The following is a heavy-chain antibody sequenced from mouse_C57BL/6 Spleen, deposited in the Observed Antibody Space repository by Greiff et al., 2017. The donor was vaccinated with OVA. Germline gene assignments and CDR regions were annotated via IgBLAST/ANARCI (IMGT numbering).Heavy chain of an antibody. CDR3: ARSIVTTYYYAMDY. D-gene: IGHD2-5*01. V-gene: IGHV1-80*01. CDR2: IYPGDGDT. CDR1: GYAFSSYW. Sequence: VKLMESGAELVKPGASVKISCKASGYAFSSYWMNWVKQRPGKGLEWIGQIYPGDGDTNYNGKFKGKATLTADKSSSTAYMQLSSLTSEDSAVYFCARSIVTTYYYAMDYWGQGTSVTVSS. J-gene: IGHJ4*01.